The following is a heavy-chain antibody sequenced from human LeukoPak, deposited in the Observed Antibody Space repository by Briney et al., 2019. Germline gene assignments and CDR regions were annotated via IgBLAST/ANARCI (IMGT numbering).Heavy chain of an antibody. CDR2: ISGSGGST. CDR3: AKVPHDYGEKYYFDY. V-gene: IGHV3-23*01. Sequence: GGSLRLSCASSGFTFSSYAMSWVRQAPRKGLEWVSCISGSGGSTYYADSVKGRFTISRDNSKNTVYLQMNSLRAEDTAVYYCAKVPHDYGEKYYFDYWGQGTLVTVSS. CDR1: GFTFSSYA. J-gene: IGHJ4*02. D-gene: IGHD4-17*01.